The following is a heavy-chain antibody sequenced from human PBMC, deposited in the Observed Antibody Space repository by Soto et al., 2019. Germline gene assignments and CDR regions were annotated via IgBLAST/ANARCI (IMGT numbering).Heavy chain of an antibody. V-gene: IGHV2-26*01. J-gene: IGHJ3*02. D-gene: IGHD2-15*01. CDR2: IFSNDEK. CDR3: ARTYCSGGSCYSGDAFDI. CDR1: GFSLSNARMG. Sequence: QVTLKESGPVLVKPTETLTLTCTVSGFSLSNARMGVSWIRQPPGKALEWLAHIFSNDEKSYSTSLKSRLNISKDSSKSQVVLTMTNMDPVDTATYYCARTYCSGGSCYSGDAFDIWGQGTMVTVSS.